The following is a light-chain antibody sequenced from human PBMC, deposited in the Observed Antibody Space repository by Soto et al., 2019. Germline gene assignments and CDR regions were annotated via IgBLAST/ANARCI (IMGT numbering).Light chain of an antibody. CDR1: QSVSSN. CDR2: GAS. V-gene: IGKV3D-15*01. CDR3: QQRNSWPPTFT. J-gene: IGKJ5*01. Sequence: EIVMTQSAATLSVYPGERATLSCRASQSVSSNLAWYQQKPGQAPRLLIYGASTRATGIPDRFSGSGSGTDFTLTVSRLEPEDFAVYYCQQRNSWPPTFTSGHGTRLEIK.